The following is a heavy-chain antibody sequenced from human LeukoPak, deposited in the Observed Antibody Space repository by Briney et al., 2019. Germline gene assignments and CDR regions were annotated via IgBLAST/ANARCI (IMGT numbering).Heavy chain of an antibody. J-gene: IGHJ4*02. CDR1: GESFSGYY. D-gene: IGHD6-6*01. V-gene: IGHV4-34*01. Sequence: SETLSLTCAVYGESFSGYYWSRIRQPPGKGLEWIGGINHSGSTNYNPSLKSRVTISVDTSKNQFSLKLSSVTAADTAVYYCARGHVFRASIAARPGAFLGIDYWGQGTLVTVSS. CDR2: INHSGST. CDR3: ARGHVFRASIAARPGAFLGIDY.